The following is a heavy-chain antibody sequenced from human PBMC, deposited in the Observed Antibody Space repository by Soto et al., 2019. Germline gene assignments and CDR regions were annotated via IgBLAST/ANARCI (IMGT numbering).Heavy chain of an antibody. V-gene: IGHV3-23*01. CDR2: ISGSGGST. CDR1: GHTFQNYA. Sequence: EVQLLESGGGSVQPGGSLRLSCVASGHTFQNYAMTWVRQAPGKGLEWVSGISGSGGSTYYADSVRGRFTISRDDSKNTLYLPMSSLSAEDPAVYYCAKVSRSIGVVPAALNWGPGTLVTVSS. CDR3: AKVSRSIGVVPAALN. D-gene: IGHD2-2*01. J-gene: IGHJ4*02.